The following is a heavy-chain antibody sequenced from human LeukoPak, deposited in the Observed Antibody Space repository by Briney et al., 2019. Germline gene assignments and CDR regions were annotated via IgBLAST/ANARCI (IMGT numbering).Heavy chain of an antibody. V-gene: IGHV1-18*01. CDR2: ISAYNGNT. J-gene: IGHJ4*02. CDR3: ARDFGDSGPTSVAVPPLIDY. CDR1: GYTFTSYG. Sequence: ASVKVCCKASGYTFTSYGISWVRQAPGQGLEWMGWISAYNGNTNYAQKLQGRVTMTTDTSTSTAYMELRSLRSDDTAVYYCARDFGDSGPTSVAVPPLIDYWGQGTLVTVSS. D-gene: IGHD3-10*01.